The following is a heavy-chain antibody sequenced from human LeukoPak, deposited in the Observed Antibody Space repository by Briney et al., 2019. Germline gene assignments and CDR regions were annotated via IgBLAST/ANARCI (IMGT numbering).Heavy chain of an antibody. CDR2: ITNSGRST. CDR3: AREASGYYHVFDS. D-gene: IGHD3-3*01. Sequence: GGSLRLSCEASGFSLSTYFLSWIRQAPGKGLEWVSYITNSGRSTKYADAVKGRFTISRDNAKQAVYLEMTDLRAEDTAVYYCAREASGYYHVFDSWGQGTLVTVSS. V-gene: IGHV3-11*04. CDR1: GFSLSTYF. J-gene: IGHJ4*02.